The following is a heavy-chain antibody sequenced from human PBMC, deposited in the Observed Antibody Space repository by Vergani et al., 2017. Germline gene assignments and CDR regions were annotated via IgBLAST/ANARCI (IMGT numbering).Heavy chain of an antibody. D-gene: IGHD3-22*01. CDR2: ISGSGGST. Sequence: EVQLLESGGGLVQPGGSLRLSCAASGFTFSSYAMSWVRQAPGKGLEWVSAISGSGGSTYYADSVKGRFTISRDNSKNTLYLQMNSLRAEDTAVYYCAKGEAGNNYYDSSGYYSRAYWGQGTLVTVSS. J-gene: IGHJ4*02. V-gene: IGHV3-23*01. CDR3: AKGEAGNNYYDSSGYYSRAY. CDR1: GFTFSSYA.